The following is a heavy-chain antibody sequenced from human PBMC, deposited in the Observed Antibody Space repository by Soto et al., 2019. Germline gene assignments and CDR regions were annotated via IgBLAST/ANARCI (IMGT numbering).Heavy chain of an antibody. CDR1: GGSFSGYY. V-gene: IGHV4-34*01. D-gene: IGHD2-2*01. CDR3: ARGRDVVVPAAHDPFDY. Sequence: SETLSLTCAVYGGSFSGYYWSWIRQPPGKGLEWIGEINHSGSTNYNPSLKSRVTISVDTSKNQFSLKLSSVTAADTAVYYCARGRDVVVPAAHDPFDYWGQGTLVTVSS. J-gene: IGHJ4*02. CDR2: INHSGST.